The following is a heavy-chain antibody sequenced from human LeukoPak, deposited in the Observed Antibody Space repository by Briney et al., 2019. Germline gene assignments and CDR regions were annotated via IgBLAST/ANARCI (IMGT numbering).Heavy chain of an antibody. D-gene: IGHD6-13*01. J-gene: IGHJ4*02. Sequence: ASVKVSCKASGYTFTTYGITWVRQAPGQGLEWMGWISTYNGNTNYAQKFQGRVTMTTDTSTSKAYMELRSLRSDDTAVYKCAXVXLVRIAAAGTMDNWGQGTLVTVSS. CDR3: AXVXLVRIAAAGTMDN. CDR2: ISTYNGNT. CDR1: GYTFTTYG. V-gene: IGHV1-18*01.